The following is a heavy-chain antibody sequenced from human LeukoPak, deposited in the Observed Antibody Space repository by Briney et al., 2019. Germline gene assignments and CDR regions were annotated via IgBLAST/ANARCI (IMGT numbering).Heavy chain of an antibody. Sequence: PGGSLRLSCAASGFTFSSYAMSWVRQAPGKGLEWVSGISSSGGTTYYVDSVKGRFTISRDNSKNTLSLQMNSLGVEDTAVYYCAKGGTYSYNDYWGQGILVTASS. CDR1: GFTFSSYA. D-gene: IGHD4-11*01. CDR3: AKGGTYSYNDY. CDR2: ISSSGGTT. V-gene: IGHV3-23*01. J-gene: IGHJ4*02.